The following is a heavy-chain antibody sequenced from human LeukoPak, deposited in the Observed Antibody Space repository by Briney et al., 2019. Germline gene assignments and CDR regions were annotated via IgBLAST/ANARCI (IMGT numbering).Heavy chain of an antibody. CDR2: ISAYNGNT. J-gene: IGHJ4*02. CDR3: ARRSSDGGPDDY. CDR1: GYTLTSYG. V-gene: IGHV1-18*01. Sequence: GASVKVSCKASGYTLTSYGISWVRQAPGQGLERMGWISAYNGNTNYAQKLQGRVTMTIDTSTSTAYMELRSLRSDDTAVYYCARRSSDGGPDDYWGQGTLVTVSS. D-gene: IGHD3-10*01.